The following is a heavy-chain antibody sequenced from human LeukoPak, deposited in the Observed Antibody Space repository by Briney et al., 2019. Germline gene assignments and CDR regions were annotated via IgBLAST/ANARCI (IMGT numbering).Heavy chain of an antibody. D-gene: IGHD5-24*01. CDR2: MSPNSGNT. J-gene: IGHJ4*02. V-gene: IGHV1-8*01. Sequence: ASAKVSCKASGYTFTSYDINWVRQATGQGLEWMGWMSPNSGNTGYAQKFQGRVTMTRNTSISTAYMELSSLRSEDTSVYYCASSSGGDGYNPDFDYWGQGTLVTVSS. CDR1: GYTFTSYD. CDR3: ASSSGGDGYNPDFDY.